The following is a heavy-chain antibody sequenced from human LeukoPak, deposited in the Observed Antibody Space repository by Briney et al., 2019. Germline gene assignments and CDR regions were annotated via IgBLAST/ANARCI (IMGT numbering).Heavy chain of an antibody. J-gene: IGHJ2*01. CDR3: ARKTRDAGWYFDL. CDR1: GGSISSGGYS. CDR2: IYYSGST. V-gene: IGHV4-30-4*07. Sequence: SETLSLTCAVSGGSISSGGYSWSWIRQPPGKGLEWIGYIYYSGSTYYNPSLKSRVTISVDTSKNQFSLKLSSVTAADTAVYYCARKTRDAGWYFDLWGRGTLITVSS.